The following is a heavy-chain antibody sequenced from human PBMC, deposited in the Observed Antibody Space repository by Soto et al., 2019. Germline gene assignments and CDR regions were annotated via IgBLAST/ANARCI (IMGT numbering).Heavy chain of an antibody. CDR2: TYYRSKWYN. Sequence: PSQTLSLTCAISGDSVSTNGAAWNWIRQSPSRGLEWLGRTYYRSKWYNDYAVSVKSRITINPDTSKSQFSLQLNSVTPEDTAVYYCARDKHDYFNRGIGFDTWGQRILVTVSS. CDR1: GDSVSTNGAA. D-gene: IGHD4-17*01. V-gene: IGHV6-1*01. J-gene: IGHJ5*02. CDR3: ARDKHDYFNRGIGFDT.